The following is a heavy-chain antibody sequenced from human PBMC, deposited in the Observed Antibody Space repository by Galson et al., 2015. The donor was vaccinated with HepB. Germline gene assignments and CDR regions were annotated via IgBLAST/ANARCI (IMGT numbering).Heavy chain of an antibody. CDR1: GFTFSYYS. CDR2: INSDNSII. J-gene: IGHJ4*02. Sequence: SLRLSCAASGFTFSYYSMNWVRQAPGKGLEWVSDINSDNSIIYYAASVKGRFTISRDNAKNSLYLRMNSLRAEDTGVYYCARVYYDSSGYHLDYWGQGTLVIVSS. D-gene: IGHD3-22*01. CDR3: ARVYYDSSGYHLDY. V-gene: IGHV3-48*04.